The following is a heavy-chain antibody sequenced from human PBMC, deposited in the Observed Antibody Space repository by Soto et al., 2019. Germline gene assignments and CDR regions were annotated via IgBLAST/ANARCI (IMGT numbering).Heavy chain of an antibody. V-gene: IGHV1-18*04. J-gene: IGHJ5*02. Sequence: QVQLVQSGAEVKKPGASVKVSCKASGYTFNMYGITWVRQAPGQGLEWMGWISAYNGNTNYAQKLQGRVTMTTDTSTSTAYMELRSLRSDDTAVYYCAIQDVVVPRTIPEFDPWGQGTLVTVSS. CDR2: ISAYNGNT. CDR3: AIQDVVVPRTIPEFDP. CDR1: GYTFNMYG. D-gene: IGHD2-2*02.